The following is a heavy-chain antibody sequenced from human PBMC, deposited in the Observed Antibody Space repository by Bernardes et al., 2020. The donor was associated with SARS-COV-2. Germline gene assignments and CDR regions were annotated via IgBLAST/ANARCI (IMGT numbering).Heavy chain of an antibody. Sequence: SETLSLTRSISGGSISNFFWGWIRQPPGKGEDRIAHIFPTGRANYNPSLKSRLTMSLETSKNQFYLTLTFVTSADTAVYYCMGFSGGFGARCLIDSWGRGILVAVSS. CDR2: IFPTGRA. J-gene: IGHJ4*02. V-gene: IGHV4-4*07. D-gene: IGHD3-10*01. CDR1: GGSISNFF. CDR3: MGFSGGFGARCLIDS.